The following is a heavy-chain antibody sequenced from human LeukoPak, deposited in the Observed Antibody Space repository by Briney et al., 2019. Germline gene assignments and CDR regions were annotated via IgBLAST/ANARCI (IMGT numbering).Heavy chain of an antibody. D-gene: IGHD3-22*01. CDR1: GFTFSSYA. CDR3: AKPSYDSSYWYFDL. Sequence: GGSLRLSCAASGFTFSSYAMSWVRQAPGRGLEWVSAISGSGGSTYYADSVKGRFTISRDNSKNTLYLQMNSLRAEDTAVYYCAKPSYDSSYWYFDLWGRGTLVTVSS. V-gene: IGHV3-23*01. J-gene: IGHJ2*01. CDR2: ISGSGGST.